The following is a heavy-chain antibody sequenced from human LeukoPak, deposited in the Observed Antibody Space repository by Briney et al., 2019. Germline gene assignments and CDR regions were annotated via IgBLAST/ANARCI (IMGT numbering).Heavy chain of an antibody. J-gene: IGHJ4*02. CDR2: IYPGDSDT. Sequence: GESLKISCKGSGYTFTSYWIGWVRQLPGKGLEWRGIIYPGDSDTRYSPSFQGQVSISADKSISTAYLQWSSLKASDSAMYYCASAGRDDYFDYWGQGTLVTVSS. CDR1: GYTFTSYW. CDR3: ASAGRDDYFDY. V-gene: IGHV5-51*01. D-gene: IGHD5-24*01.